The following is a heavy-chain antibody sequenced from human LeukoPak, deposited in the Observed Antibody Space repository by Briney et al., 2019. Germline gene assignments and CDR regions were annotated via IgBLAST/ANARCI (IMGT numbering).Heavy chain of an antibody. J-gene: IGHJ4*02. CDR2: ISDNGGST. CDR1: GFTFSNYA. D-gene: IGHD3-3*01. Sequence: GGSLRLSCAASGFTFSNYAMTWVRQAPGKGLEWVSAISDNGGSTCYADSVKGRFTISRDNSKNTLYLQMNSLRAEDTAVYYCAKDYPQYDDRGYWGQGTLVTVSS. V-gene: IGHV3-23*01. CDR3: AKDYPQYDDRGY.